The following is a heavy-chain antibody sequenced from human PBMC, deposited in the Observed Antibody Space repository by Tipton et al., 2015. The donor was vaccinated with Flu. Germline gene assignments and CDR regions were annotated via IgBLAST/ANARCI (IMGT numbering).Heavy chain of an antibody. J-gene: IGHJ5*02. Sequence: TLSLTCTVSGDSISNNVYWGWDRQHPGKGLEWIGYIYYIGSTFYNPSLETRTSISVDTSENRFSLEMKSVTAADTAVYYCARVHGDSGSLRFDPWGQGLLVTVSS. CDR3: ARVHGDSGSLRFDP. D-gene: IGHD3-10*01. CDR2: IYYIGST. CDR1: GDSISNNVY. V-gene: IGHV4-31*03.